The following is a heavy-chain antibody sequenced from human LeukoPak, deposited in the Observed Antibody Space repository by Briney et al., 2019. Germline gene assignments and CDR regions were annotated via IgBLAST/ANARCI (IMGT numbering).Heavy chain of an antibody. CDR2: INPSGDVR. CDR3: ARDYSGEWEQLTGWWFDP. J-gene: IGHJ5*02. CDR1: GYAFGTHW. Sequence: ASVKVSCKASGYAFGTHWMHWVRQAPGQGLEWMGIINPSGDVRSYAQKFKGRVTVTRDMSTRTVYMELSDLRPEDTAVYYCARDYSGEWEQLTGWWFDPWGQGTLVIVSS. D-gene: IGHD1-26*01. V-gene: IGHV1-46*01.